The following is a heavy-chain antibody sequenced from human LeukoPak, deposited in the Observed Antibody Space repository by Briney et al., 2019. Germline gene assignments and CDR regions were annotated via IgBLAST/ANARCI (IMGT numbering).Heavy chain of an antibody. CDR1: GFSFGNYF. CDR3: TRGLSGTHNAFDL. D-gene: IGHD1-26*01. CDR2: INPDGSTI. Sequence: PGGSLRLSCAASGFSFGNYFMHCGRQAPRKRLIWVSRINPDGSTIYYADSVKGRFTISRDNVGSSLYLEMNSLSVEDTALYYCTRGLSGTHNAFDLWGQGTLVTVSS. J-gene: IGHJ3*01. V-gene: IGHV3-74*01.